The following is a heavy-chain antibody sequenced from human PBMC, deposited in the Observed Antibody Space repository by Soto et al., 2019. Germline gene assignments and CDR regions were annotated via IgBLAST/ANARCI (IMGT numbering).Heavy chain of an antibody. D-gene: IGHD6-6*01. Sequence: EVQLLESGGGLVQPGGSLRLSCAASGFTFSSYAMSWVRQAPGKGLEWVSAISGSGGSTYYADSVKGRFTISRDNSKNRLYLQMNSLRAEDTAVYYCAKDQDEGSSSSYFRIKGYMDVWGKGTTVTVSS. CDR1: GFTFSSYA. J-gene: IGHJ6*03. CDR3: AKDQDEGSSSSYFRIKGYMDV. V-gene: IGHV3-23*01. CDR2: ISGSGGST.